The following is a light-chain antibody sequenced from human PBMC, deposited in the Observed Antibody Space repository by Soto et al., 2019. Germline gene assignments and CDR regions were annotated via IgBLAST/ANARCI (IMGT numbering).Light chain of an antibody. CDR2: WAS. J-gene: IGKJ4*01. V-gene: IGKV4-1*01. CDR3: QQYYSDPLT. CDR1: QSVSYSSNNKNF. Sequence: DIVMTQSPDSLAVSLGERATINCKSSQSVSYSSNNKNFLAWYQQKPGQPPKLLIYWASTRESGVPDRFSCTGFGTDFTLIICSLQAEDVAVYYCQQYYSDPLTFGGGTKVEI.